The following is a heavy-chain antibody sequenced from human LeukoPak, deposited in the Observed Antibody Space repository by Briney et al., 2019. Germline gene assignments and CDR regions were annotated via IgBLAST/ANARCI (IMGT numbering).Heavy chain of an antibody. Sequence: PSETLSLTCAVYGGSFSGYYWSWIRQPPGKGLEGIGEINHSGSTNYNPSLKSRVTISVDTSKNQFSLKLSSVTAADTAVYYCARLLYYDSSLSWGQGTLVTVSS. CDR1: GGSFSGYY. J-gene: IGHJ4*02. CDR3: ARLLYYDSSLS. V-gene: IGHV4-34*01. CDR2: INHSGST. D-gene: IGHD3-22*01.